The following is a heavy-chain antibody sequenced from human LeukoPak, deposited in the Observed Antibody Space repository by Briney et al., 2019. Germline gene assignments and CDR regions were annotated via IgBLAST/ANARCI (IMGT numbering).Heavy chain of an antibody. V-gene: IGHV4-39*01. D-gene: IGHD4-17*01. CDR2: IYYSGST. J-gene: IGHJ4*02. CDR3: VSHLYGDHFDY. Sequence: SETLSLTCTVSGGSISSSSYYWGWIRQPPGKGLEWIGSIYYSGSTYYNPSLKSRVTISVDTSKNQFSLKLSSVTAADTAVYYCVSHLYGDHFDYWGQGTLVTVSS. CDR1: GGSISSSSYY.